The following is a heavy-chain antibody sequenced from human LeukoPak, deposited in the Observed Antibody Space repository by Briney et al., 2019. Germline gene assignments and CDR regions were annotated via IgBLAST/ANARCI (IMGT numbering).Heavy chain of an antibody. J-gene: IGHJ3*02. V-gene: IGHV1-18*01. CDR2: ISASNGNT. Sequence: ASVKVSCKASGYTFTSYGISWVRQAPGQGLEWMGWISASNGNTNYAQKLQGRVTMTTDTSTSTAYMELRSLRSDDTAVYYCARSEDVVVGGILVSCAFDIWGQGTMVTVSS. D-gene: IGHD2-15*01. CDR3: ARSEDVVVGGILVSCAFDI. CDR1: GYTFTSYG.